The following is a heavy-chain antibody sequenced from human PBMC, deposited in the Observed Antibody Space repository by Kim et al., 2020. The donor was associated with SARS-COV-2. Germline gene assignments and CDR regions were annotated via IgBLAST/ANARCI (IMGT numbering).Heavy chain of an antibody. CDR3: ARQMVAVAGRRSGSWFDP. V-gene: IGHV4-39*01. J-gene: IGHJ5*02. Sequence: KSRVTISVDTSKNQFSLKLSSVPAADTAVYYCARQMVAVAGRRSGSWFDPWGQGTLVTVSS. D-gene: IGHD6-19*01.